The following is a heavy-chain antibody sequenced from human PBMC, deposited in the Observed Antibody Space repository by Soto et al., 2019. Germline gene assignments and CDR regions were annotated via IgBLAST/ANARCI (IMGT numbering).Heavy chain of an antibody. J-gene: IGHJ6*02. V-gene: IGHV3-30*18. CDR3: AKDDSYGSKYYYYGMAV. D-gene: IGHD5-18*01. Sequence: PGGSLRLSCAASGFTFSSYGMHWVRQAPGKGLEWVAVISYDGSNKHYADSVKGRFTISRDNSKNTLYLQMNSLRAEDTAVYYCAKDDSYGSKYYYYGMAVWGQGTTVTVSS. CDR2: ISYDGSNK. CDR1: GFTFSSYG.